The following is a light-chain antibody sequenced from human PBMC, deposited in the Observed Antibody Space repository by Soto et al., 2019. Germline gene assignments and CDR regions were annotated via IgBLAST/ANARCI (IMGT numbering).Light chain of an antibody. CDR2: EVS. V-gene: IGLV2-14*01. CDR1: SSDFGGYKY. Sequence: QSVLTQPASVSGSPGQSITISCTGTSSDFGGYKYVSWYQHHPGKAPQLMIYEVSNRPSGVSNRFSGSKSGNTASLTISGLQAEDEADYYCSSYTTSSAWVFGGGTKLTVL. CDR3: SSYTTSSAWV. J-gene: IGLJ3*02.